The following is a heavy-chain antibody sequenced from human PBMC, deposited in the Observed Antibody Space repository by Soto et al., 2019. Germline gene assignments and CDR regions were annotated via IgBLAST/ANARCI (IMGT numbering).Heavy chain of an antibody. CDR3: AHIPNYYQYDWFDP. V-gene: IGHV2-5*02. CDR2: IYWDDDK. Sequence: QITLKESGPTLVKPTQTLTLTCTFSGFSLTTRGVGVGWIRQPPGKALECLALIYWDDDKRYSPSLQSRLSINQDPSKTQVVLTITNVDPVDTATYYCAHIPNYYQYDWFDPWGQGTLVSVSS. D-gene: IGHD3-16*01. J-gene: IGHJ5*02. CDR1: GFSLTTRGVG.